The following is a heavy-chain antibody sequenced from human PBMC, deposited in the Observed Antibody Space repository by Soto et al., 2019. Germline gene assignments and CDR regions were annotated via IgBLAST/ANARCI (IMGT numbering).Heavy chain of an antibody. V-gene: IGHV3-23*01. CDR3: AKEYSDFLTAFYGPLNIYYYYSGMDV. CDR2: ITGSGGST. J-gene: IGHJ6*02. CDR1: GFTFSSYA. Sequence: GGSLRLSCAASGFTFSSYAMSWVRQAPGKGLEWVSSITGSGGSTYNADSVKGRFTISRDNSENTLYLQMNSLRAEDTAVYYCAKEYSDFLTAFYGPLNIYYYYSGMDVWGQGTTVTVYS. D-gene: IGHD3-9*01.